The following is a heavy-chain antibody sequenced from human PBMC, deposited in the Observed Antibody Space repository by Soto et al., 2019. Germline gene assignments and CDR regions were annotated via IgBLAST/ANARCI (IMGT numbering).Heavy chain of an antibody. CDR1: GFTFSSYA. CDR2: ISYDGSNK. V-gene: IGHV3-30-3*01. D-gene: IGHD1-26*01. J-gene: IGHJ4*02. Sequence: QVQLVESGGGVVQPGRSLRLSCAASGFTFSSYAMHWVRQAPGKGLEWVAVISYDGSNKYYADSVKGRFTISRDNSKNTLYLQMNSLRAEDTAVYYCASDLLRSGSYSRFDYWGQGTLVTVSS. CDR3: ASDLLRSGSYSRFDY.